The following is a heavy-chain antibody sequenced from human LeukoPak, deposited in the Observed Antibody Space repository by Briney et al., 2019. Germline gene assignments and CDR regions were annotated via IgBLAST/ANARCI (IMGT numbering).Heavy chain of an antibody. Sequence: GGSLRLSCAASGFTFSSYWMSWVRQAPGKGLEWVANIKQDGSGKYYVDSVKGRFTISRDNAKNSLYLQMNSLRAEDTAVYYCASQYNWNDVPFDYWGQGTLVTVSS. V-gene: IGHV3-7*03. CDR3: ASQYNWNDVPFDY. CDR2: IKQDGSGK. D-gene: IGHD1-20*01. CDR1: GFTFSSYW. J-gene: IGHJ4*02.